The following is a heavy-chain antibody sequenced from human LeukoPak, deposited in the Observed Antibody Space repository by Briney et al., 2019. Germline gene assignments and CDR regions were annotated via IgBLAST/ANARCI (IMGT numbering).Heavy chain of an antibody. J-gene: IGHJ6*04. Sequence: GGSLRLSCSFSDYAIYWVRQTPGKGLEWVAFIRYDGSNKIYADSVKGRFTISRDNAKNSLYLQMNSLRAGDTAVYYCAELGITMIGGVWGKGTTVTISS. CDR3: AELGITMIGGV. CDR1: SFSDYA. V-gene: IGHV3-30*02. D-gene: IGHD3-10*02. CDR2: IRYDGSNK.